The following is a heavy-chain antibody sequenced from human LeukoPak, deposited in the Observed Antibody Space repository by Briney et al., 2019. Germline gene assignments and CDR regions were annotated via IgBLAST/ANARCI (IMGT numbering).Heavy chain of an antibody. V-gene: IGHV3-7*01. CDR1: GFTFSSYG. CDR2: IKQDGSEK. Sequence: GGSLRLSCAASGFTFSSYGMHWVRQAPGKGLEWVANIKQDGSEKYYVDSVKGRFTISRDNAKNSLYLQMNSLRAEDTAVYYCARDSYYYYYYMDVWGKGTTVTVSS. CDR3: ARDSYYYYYYMDV. J-gene: IGHJ6*03.